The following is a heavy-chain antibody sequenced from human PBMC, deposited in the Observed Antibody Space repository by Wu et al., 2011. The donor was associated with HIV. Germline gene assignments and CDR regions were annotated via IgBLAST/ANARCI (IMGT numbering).Heavy chain of an antibody. CDR3: ARMSGRYLDF. D-gene: IGHD6-25*01. CDR2: IIPIFGTA. Sequence: QVQLVQSGAEVKKPRSSVKVSCKASGGTFITYTISWVRQAPGQGLEWMGGIIPIFGTANYAQKFQGRVTISADKSTNTAYIEVRSLRSEDTAVYYCARMSGRYLDFWGRGTLVTVSS. J-gene: IGHJ2*01. V-gene: IGHV1-69*14. CDR1: GGTFITYT.